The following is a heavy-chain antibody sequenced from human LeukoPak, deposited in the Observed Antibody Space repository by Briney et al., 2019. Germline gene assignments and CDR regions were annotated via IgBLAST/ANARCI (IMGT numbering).Heavy chain of an antibody. V-gene: IGHV3-30-3*01. J-gene: IGHJ6*02. Sequence: GRSLRLSCAASGFSFSTYSMHWVRQAPGEGLEWVMAISNDGSQEYYADSVKGRFTISRDNSKNTLYLQMNSLRPEDTAVFYCVRELYNYGMDVWGQGTTVTV. CDR3: VRELYNYGMDV. CDR2: ISNDGSQE. CDR1: GFSFSTYS.